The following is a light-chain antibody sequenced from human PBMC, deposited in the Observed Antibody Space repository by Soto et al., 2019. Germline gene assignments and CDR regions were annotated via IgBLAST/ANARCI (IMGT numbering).Light chain of an antibody. CDR3: SSFTRSSTRV. Sequence: QSVLTQPASVSGSPGQSIAISCTGTSSEVGAYDYVSWYQQHPDKAPKLMIYEVSNRPSGVSNRFSGSKSVNTATLTISGLQAEDEADYYCSSFTRSSTRVFGTGTKVTVL. CDR2: EVS. CDR1: SSEVGAYDY. V-gene: IGLV2-14*03. J-gene: IGLJ1*01.